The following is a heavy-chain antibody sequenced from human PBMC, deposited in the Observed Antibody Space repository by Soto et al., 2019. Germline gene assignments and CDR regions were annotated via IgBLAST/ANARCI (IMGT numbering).Heavy chain of an antibody. CDR1: GFTFSDSA. CDR2: IRSKSDNYAT. V-gene: IGHV3-73*01. Sequence: GGSLRLSCAASGFTFSDSAMNWVRQASGKGLEWVAHIRSKSDNYATTYAASVRGRFTISRDASKNTAYLEMSSLKTEDTAVYYCARDYSHGMDVWGQGTTVTVSS. J-gene: IGHJ6*02. CDR3: ARDYSHGMDV.